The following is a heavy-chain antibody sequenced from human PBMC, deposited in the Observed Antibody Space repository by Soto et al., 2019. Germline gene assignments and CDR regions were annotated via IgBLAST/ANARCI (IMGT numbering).Heavy chain of an antibody. CDR2: INHSGST. D-gene: IGHD3-16*01. J-gene: IGHJ6*02. V-gene: IGHV4-34*01. CDR3: ARGHEGGLIYGMDV. CDR1: GGSFSGYY. Sequence: SETLSLTCAVYGGSFSGYYWSWIRQPPGKGLEWIGEINHSGSTNYNPSLKSRVTISVDTSKNQFSLKLSSVTAADTAVYYCARGHEGGLIYGMDVWGQGTTVTVSS.